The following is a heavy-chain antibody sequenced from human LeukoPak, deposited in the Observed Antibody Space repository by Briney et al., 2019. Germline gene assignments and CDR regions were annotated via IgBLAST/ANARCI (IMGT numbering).Heavy chain of an antibody. J-gene: IGHJ4*02. Sequence: PGGSLRLSCTASGFTFGDYAMSWVRQAPGKGLEWVGFIRRKAYGGTTEYAASVKGRFTISRDDSKSIAYLQMNSLKTEDTAVYYCTRGLIVVVPAAMDYWGQGTLVTVSS. CDR3: TRGLIVVVPAAMDY. CDR1: GFTFGDYA. D-gene: IGHD2-2*01. V-gene: IGHV3-49*04. CDR2: IRRKAYGGTT.